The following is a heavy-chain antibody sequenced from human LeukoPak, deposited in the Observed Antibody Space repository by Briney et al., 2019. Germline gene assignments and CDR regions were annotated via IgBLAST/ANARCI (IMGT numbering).Heavy chain of an antibody. J-gene: IGHJ4*02. CDR2: INPNSGGT. Sequence: ASVKVSCKASGYTFTGYYMHWVRQAPGQGLEWMGRINPNSGGTNYAQKFQGRVTMTRDTSISTAYMELSRLRSDDTAVYYWARVGGGGRELLDDYWGQGTLVTVSS. V-gene: IGHV1-2*06. D-gene: IGHD1-26*01. CDR1: GYTFTGYY. CDR3: ARVGGGGRELLDDY.